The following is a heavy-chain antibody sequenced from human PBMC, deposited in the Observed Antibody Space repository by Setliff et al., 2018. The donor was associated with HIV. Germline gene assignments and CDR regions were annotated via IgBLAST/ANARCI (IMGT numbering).Heavy chain of an antibody. V-gene: IGHV1-2*06. CDR2: INPNSGDT. D-gene: IGHD4-17*01. J-gene: IGHJ3*01. CDR1: GYTFTGYY. CDR3: ARVQMAYAAFDV. Sequence: ASVKVSCKASGYTFTGYYIHWVRQAPGQGLEWVGRINPNSGDTNYAQKFQGRVTMTRDTSINTAYMDLGRLRSDDTAVYYCARVQMAYAAFDVWGQGTMVTVS.